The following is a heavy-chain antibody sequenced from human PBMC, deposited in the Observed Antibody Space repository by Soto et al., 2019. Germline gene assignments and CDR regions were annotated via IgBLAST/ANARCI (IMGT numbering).Heavy chain of an antibody. CDR1: GYTFTSYG. V-gene: IGHV1-18*01. CDR3: ARDAPPEDY. Sequence: QVQLVQSGTEVKKPGASVKVSCKASGYTFTSYGISWVRQTPGQGLEWMGWIRAYNGNTNYAQKLQGRVTMTTDTSTSTAYKELRSLRSDDTAVYYRARDAPPEDYWGQGTLVTVSS. J-gene: IGHJ4*02. CDR2: IRAYNGNT.